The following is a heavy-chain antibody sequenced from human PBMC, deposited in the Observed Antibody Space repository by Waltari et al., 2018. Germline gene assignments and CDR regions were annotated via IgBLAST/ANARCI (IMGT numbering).Heavy chain of an antibody. J-gene: IGHJ2*01. CDR2: VSWSGATV. CDR3: AASRGVYWYFDF. CDR1: GFDFYDYA. Sequence: EVQLVESGGGLVQTGRSMRLSCAASGFDFYDYAMHWVRQVPGKGLEWVSVVSWSGATVGYADSVNGRFAISRDNAKNSLYLQMNSLRVEDTAFYYCAASRGVYWYFDFWGRGTLVSVSS. V-gene: IGHV3-9*01. D-gene: IGHD3-16*01.